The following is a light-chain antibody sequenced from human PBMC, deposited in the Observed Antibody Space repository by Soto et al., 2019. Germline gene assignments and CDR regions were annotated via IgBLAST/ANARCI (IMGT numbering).Light chain of an antibody. J-gene: IGKJ2*01. Sequence: EIVLTQSPATLSLSPGERATLSCRASQSVSSYLAWYQQKPGQAPRLLIYDASNRTTDIPARFSGSGSGTDFTLTISSLDPEHFAGYYSQQRSHWTPYTLGQGTKLEIK. CDR2: DAS. CDR1: QSVSSY. CDR3: QQRSHWTPYT. V-gene: IGKV3-11*01.